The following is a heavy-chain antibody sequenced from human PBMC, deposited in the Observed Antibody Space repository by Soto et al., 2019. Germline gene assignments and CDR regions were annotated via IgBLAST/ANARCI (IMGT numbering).Heavy chain of an antibody. CDR2: ISYDGTKK. D-gene: IGHD6-19*01. CDR1: GFTFRNFG. CDR3: AKDLTVTGTFFYIFFGMDV. V-gene: IGHV3-30*18. J-gene: IGHJ6*02. Sequence: GGAQRLFSAASGFTFRNFGLYWVLQAPGKGLEGVAVISYDGTKKYYAASVKGRFSISRDNSKNTLYLQMNRLRDGDTAVYYCAKDLTVTGTFFYIFFGMDVWVRVTKVTV.